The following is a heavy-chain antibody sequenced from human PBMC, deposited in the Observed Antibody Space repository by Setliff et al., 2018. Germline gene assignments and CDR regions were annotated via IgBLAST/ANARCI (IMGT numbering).Heavy chain of an antibody. V-gene: IGHV3-11*06. J-gene: IGHJ6*04. D-gene: IGHD3-10*01. CDR2: ISSGSGTYT. Sequence: PGGSLRPSCAASGFTFSDHYMSWIRQAPGKGLEWVSYISSGSGTYTNYADSVKGRFTISRDNAKNSLYLQMNSLRADDTSVYYCARVPRFGELPLDVWGKGTTVTVSS. CDR3: ARVPRFGELPLDV. CDR1: GFTFSDHY.